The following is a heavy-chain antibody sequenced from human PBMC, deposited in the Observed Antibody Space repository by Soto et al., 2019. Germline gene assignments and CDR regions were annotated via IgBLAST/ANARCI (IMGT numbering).Heavy chain of an antibody. V-gene: IGHV3-11*01. D-gene: IGHD6-19*01. CDR3: ARDRGAVVGQYFDY. CDR2: ISSSGTTE. Sequence: QVQLVESGGGLVKPGGSLRLSCAASGFTFSGYYMSWIRQAPGKGLEWISYISSSGTTENYADSVKGRFPVSRDNAKNSLYLQVNSLRAEDTAVYYCARDRGAVVGQYFDYWGQGTLVTVSS. CDR1: GFTFSGYY. J-gene: IGHJ4*02.